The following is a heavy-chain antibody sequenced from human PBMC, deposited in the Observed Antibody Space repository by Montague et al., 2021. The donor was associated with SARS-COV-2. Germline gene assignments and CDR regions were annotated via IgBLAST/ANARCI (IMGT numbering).Heavy chain of an antibody. Sequence: SETLSLTCTVSGGSISSYYWSWIRQPPGQGLEWIGYIYYSGSTNYNPSLKSRVIISVGKSKNQFSLKLSSVTAADTAVYYCARTGYSSGWHSFDYWGQGTLVTVSS. V-gene: IGHV4-59*12. D-gene: IGHD6-19*01. CDR3: ARTGYSSGWHSFDY. J-gene: IGHJ4*02. CDR1: GGSISSYY. CDR2: IYYSGST.